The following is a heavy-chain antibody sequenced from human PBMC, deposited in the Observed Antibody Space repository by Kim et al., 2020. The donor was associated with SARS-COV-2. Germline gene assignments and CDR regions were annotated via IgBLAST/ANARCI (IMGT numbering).Heavy chain of an antibody. CDR3: AKDGGSGYAAYYYYGMDV. V-gene: IGHV3-30*18. J-gene: IGHJ6*02. CDR1: GFTFSSYG. Sequence: GGSLRLSCAASGFTFSSYGMHWVRQAPGKGLEWVAVISYDGSNKYYADSVKGRFTISRDNSKNTLYLQMNSLRAEDTAVYYCAKDGGSGYAAYYYYGMDVWGQGTTVTVSS. CDR2: ISYDGSNK. D-gene: IGHD5-12*01.